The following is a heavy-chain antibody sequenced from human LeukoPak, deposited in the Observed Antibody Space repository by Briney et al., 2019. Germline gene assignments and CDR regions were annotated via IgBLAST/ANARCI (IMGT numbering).Heavy chain of an antibody. Sequence: PGGSLRLSCAASGFTFSDYYMSWIRQAPGKGLEWVSAIGGTNGRTYYADSVKGRFTISRDNSKNTLYLQMNSLRAEDTAVYYCAKASPLVGAIPFDYWGQGTLVTVSS. CDR3: AKASPLVGAIPFDY. V-gene: IGHV3-23*01. CDR2: IGGTNGRT. J-gene: IGHJ4*02. CDR1: GFTFSDYY. D-gene: IGHD1-26*01.